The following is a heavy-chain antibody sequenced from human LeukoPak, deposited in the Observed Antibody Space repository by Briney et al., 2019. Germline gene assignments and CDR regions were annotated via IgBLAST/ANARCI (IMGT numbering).Heavy chain of an antibody. CDR3: ARHRADWGWAAFDI. CDR1: GGSFSGYY. D-gene: IGHD7-27*01. J-gene: IGHJ3*02. V-gene: IGHV4-34*01. Sequence: SETLSLTCAVYGGSFSGYYWSWIRQPPGKGLEWIGEINHSGSTNYNPSLKSRVTISVDTSKNQFSLKLTSVTAADTAVYYCARHRADWGWAAFDIWGQGTMVTVSS. CDR2: INHSGST.